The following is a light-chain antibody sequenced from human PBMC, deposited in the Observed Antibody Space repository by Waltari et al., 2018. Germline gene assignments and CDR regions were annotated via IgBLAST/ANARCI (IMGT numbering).Light chain of an antibody. CDR1: SSDVGGYDY. CDR2: EVN. J-gene: IGLJ2*01. Sequence: QSALTQPPSASGSPGQSVTISCTGTSSDVGGYDYVSWYQQHPGKAPKLMIYEVNKRPSGVPDRFSGSKSGNTASLTVSGLQAEDESDYYCSSHTSSSTVVFGGGTKLTVL. CDR3: SSHTSSSTVV. V-gene: IGLV2-8*01.